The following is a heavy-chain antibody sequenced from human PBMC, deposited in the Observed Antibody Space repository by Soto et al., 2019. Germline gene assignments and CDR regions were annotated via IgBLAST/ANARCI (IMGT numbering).Heavy chain of an antibody. J-gene: IGHJ6*02. Sequence: QVQLVQSGAEVKKPGSSVKVSCKASGGTFSSYAISWVRQAPGQGLEWMGGIIPISGTANYAQKFQGRVTITADASTSTAYMELSSMSAEEAVEYCCARSRGSSSCLDIYYYYYGMDVWGQGTTVTVSS. D-gene: IGHD2-2*01. CDR2: IIPISGTA. CDR3: ARSRGSSSCLDIYYYYYGMDV. V-gene: IGHV1-69*01. CDR1: GGTFSSYA.